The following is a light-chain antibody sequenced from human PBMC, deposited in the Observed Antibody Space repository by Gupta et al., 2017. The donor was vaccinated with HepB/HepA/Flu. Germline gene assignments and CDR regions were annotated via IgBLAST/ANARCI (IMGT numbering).Light chain of an antibody. CDR1: RSVNNY. CDR3: QQRSNWPKT. Sequence: EIVLTQSPATLSLSPGERATLSCRASRSVNNYLAWYQQKPGQAPRLLIYNASNRATGIPARFSGSGSGTDFTLTISGLEPEDFAVYYCQQRSNWPKTFGQGTKVEIK. CDR2: NAS. J-gene: IGKJ1*01. V-gene: IGKV3-11*01.